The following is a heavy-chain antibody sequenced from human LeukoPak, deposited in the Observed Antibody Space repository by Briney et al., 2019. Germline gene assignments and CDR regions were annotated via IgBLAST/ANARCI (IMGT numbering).Heavy chain of an antibody. J-gene: IGHJ2*01. CDR1: GGSISGSSYY. Sequence: SETLSLTCTVSGGSISGSSYYWGWIRQPPGKGLEWIGSIYYSGSTYYNPSLKSRVTISVDTSKNQFSLKLSSVTAADTAVYYCAKESNSSDNWYFDLWGRGTLVTVSS. CDR3: AKESNSSDNWYFDL. D-gene: IGHD2/OR15-2a*01. CDR2: IYYSGST. V-gene: IGHV4-39*07.